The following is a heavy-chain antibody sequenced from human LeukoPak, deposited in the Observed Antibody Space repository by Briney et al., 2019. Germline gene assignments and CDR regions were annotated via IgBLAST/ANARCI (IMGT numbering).Heavy chain of an antibody. CDR2: IYHSGST. V-gene: IGHV4-38-2*02. CDR3: ARGQRVVVITTGQYYFGY. Sequence: SETLSLTCTVSGYSISSGYYWGWIRQPPGKGLEWIGSIYHSGSTYYNPSLKSRVTISVDTSKNQFSLKLSSVTAADTAVYYCARGQRVVVITTGQYYFGYWGQGTLVTVSS. D-gene: IGHD3-22*01. CDR1: GYSISSGYY. J-gene: IGHJ4*02.